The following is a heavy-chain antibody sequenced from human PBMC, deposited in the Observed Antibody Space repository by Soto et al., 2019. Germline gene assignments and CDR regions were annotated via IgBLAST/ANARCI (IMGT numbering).Heavy chain of an antibody. Sequence: QVQLQESGPGLVKPSQTLSLTCTVSGGSISSGDYYWSWIRQPPGKGLEWIGYIYYSGSTYYNPSLKSRVTVSVDTSKNQFSLKLSSVTAADTAVYYCASLDSSGYSPFDYWGQGTLVTVSS. D-gene: IGHD3-22*01. CDR2: IYYSGST. J-gene: IGHJ4*02. CDR3: ASLDSSGYSPFDY. CDR1: GGSISSGDYY. V-gene: IGHV4-30-4*01.